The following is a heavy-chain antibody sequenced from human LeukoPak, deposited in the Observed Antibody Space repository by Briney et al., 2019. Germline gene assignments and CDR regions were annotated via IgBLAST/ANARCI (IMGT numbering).Heavy chain of an antibody. CDR1: GYTFTSYG. CDR3: ARGLGYDFWSGYSHGYYFHY. D-gene: IGHD3-3*01. V-gene: IGHV1-18*01. J-gene: IGHJ4*02. CDR2: ISAYNGNT. Sequence: ASVKVSCKASGYTFTSYGISWVRQAPGQGLEWMGWISAYNGNTNYAQKLQGRVTMTTDTSTSTAYMELRSLRSDDTAVYYCARGLGYDFWSGYSHGYYFHYWGQGTLVTVSS.